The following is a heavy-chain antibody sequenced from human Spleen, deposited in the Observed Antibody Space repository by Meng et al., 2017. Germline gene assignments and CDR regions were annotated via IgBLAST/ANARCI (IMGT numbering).Heavy chain of an antibody. CDR3: ARVNSDCGGVMCYKGWFDP. CDR1: GGSISGGDYY. CDR2: IHFSGST. Sequence: QVQLQESGAGLVKHSQTLSRTCTVFGGSISGGDYYWSWIRQPPGKGLEWIGYIHFSGSTYYNPSLNSRITISVDMSRNQFSLRLTSVTSADMAVYYCARVNSDCGGVMCYKGWFDPWGQGTLVTVSS. J-gene: IGHJ5*02. V-gene: IGHV4-30-4*01. D-gene: IGHD2-21*01.